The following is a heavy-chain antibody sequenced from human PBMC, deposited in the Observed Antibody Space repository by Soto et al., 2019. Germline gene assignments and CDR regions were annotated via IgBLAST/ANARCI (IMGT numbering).Heavy chain of an antibody. CDR1: EATFGGFA. V-gene: IGHV1-69*01. Sequence: QVQLVQSGAEVMKPGSSVKVSCRVLEATFGGFAFGGWGRAPGQGLDGRGGIIPISGTANYAQKFQGRVTITADESTSTAYMELSSLRSEDTAVYYCARSQGSSTSLEIYYYYYYGMDVWGQGTTVTVSS. CDR3: ARSQGSSTSLEIYYYYYYGMDV. CDR2: IIPISGTA. J-gene: IGHJ6*02. D-gene: IGHD2-2*01.